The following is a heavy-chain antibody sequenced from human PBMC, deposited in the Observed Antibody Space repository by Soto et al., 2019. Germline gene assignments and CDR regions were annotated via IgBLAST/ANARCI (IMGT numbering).Heavy chain of an antibody. V-gene: IGHV4-4*07. CDR3: ARGGIQLSYAFDY. J-gene: IGHJ4*02. D-gene: IGHD5-18*01. Sequence: SETLSLTCIVSGTSVINYYWSWIRQPAGKGLEHIGRIYTSGSTSYNPSLKSRVTMSMDTSQTQIYLNLTSVTAADTAVYYCARGGIQLSYAFDYWGQGIQVTVSS. CDR1: GTSVINYY. CDR2: IYTSGST.